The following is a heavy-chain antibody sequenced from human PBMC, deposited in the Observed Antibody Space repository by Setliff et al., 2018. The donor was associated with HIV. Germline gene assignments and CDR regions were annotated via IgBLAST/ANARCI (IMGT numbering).Heavy chain of an antibody. CDR2: IYSGGST. V-gene: IGHV3-66*02. CDR1: GFTFSNQV. Sequence: HPGGSLRLSCAASGFTFSNQVMTWVRQAPGKGLEWVSVIYSGGSTYYADSVKGRFTISRDNSKNTLYLQMNSLRAEDTAVYYCARDQWGYSYGYYYYYMDVWGKGTTVTVSS. J-gene: IGHJ6*03. D-gene: IGHD5-18*01. CDR3: ARDQWGYSYGYYYYYMDV.